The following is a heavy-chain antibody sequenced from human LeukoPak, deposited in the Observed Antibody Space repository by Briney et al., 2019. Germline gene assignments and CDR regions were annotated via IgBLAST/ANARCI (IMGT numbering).Heavy chain of an antibody. CDR2: LSGSGDDT. V-gene: IGHV3-23*01. CDR1: GFTFSSYA. Sequence: GGSLRLSCAASGFTFSSYAMSWVRQAPGKGLEWISALSGSGDDTYYADSVKGRFTISRDNSKNTLYLQMNSLRAEDTAVYYCAVQRGGDGYNTFDYWGQGTLVTVSS. J-gene: IGHJ4*02. CDR3: AVQRGGDGYNTFDY. D-gene: IGHD5-24*01.